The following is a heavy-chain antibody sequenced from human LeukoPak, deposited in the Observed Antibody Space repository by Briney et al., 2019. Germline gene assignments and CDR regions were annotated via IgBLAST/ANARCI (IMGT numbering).Heavy chain of an antibody. J-gene: IGHJ5*02. D-gene: IGHD2-2*01. CDR2: INHSGST. CDR3: ARGPGVVPAAMDYWFDP. V-gene: IGHV4-34*01. Sequence: SSETLSLTCAVYGGSFSGYYWSWIRQPPGKGLEWIGEINHSGSTNYNPSLKSRVTISADTSKNQFSLKLSSVTAADTAVYYCARGPGVVPAAMDYWFDPWGQGTLVTVSS. CDR1: GGSFSGYY.